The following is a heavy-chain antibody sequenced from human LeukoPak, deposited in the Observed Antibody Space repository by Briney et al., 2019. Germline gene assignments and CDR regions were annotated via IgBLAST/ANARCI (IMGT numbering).Heavy chain of an antibody. J-gene: IGHJ4*02. CDR2: ISYDGSNK. D-gene: IGHD3-16*01. V-gene: IGHV3-30*18. CDR3: AKAQAYGGFDY. CDR1: GFTFSSYG. Sequence: GGSLRLSCAASGFTFSSYGMHWVRQAPGKGLEWVAVISYDGSNKYYADSVKGRFTISRDNSKNTLYLQTNSLRAEDTAVYYCAKAQAYGGFDYWGQGTLVTVSS.